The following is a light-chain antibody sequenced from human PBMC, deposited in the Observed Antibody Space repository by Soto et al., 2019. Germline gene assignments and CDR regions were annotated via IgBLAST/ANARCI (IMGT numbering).Light chain of an antibody. V-gene: IGKV3-20*01. Sequence: EIVLTQSPGTLSLSPGERAILSCRASQTVGNNYVAWYQQKPGQAPRLLIHTASRRATGISDKFSGSGSGTDFTLTINRLEPEDFAMYYCHQHAYSPLTFGQGTRLEIK. CDR2: TAS. J-gene: IGKJ5*01. CDR1: QTVGNNY. CDR3: HQHAYSPLT.